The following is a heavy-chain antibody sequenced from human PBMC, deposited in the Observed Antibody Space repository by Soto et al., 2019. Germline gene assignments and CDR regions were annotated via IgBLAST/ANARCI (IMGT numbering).Heavy chain of an antibody. CDR2: IYYSGDT. CDR1: GGSLSSGGYY. V-gene: IGHV4-31*03. Sequence: SETLSLTCTVSGGSLSSGGYYWSWIRQHPGKGLEWIGYIYYSGDTYYNPSLKSRVTISVDTSKNQFSLRLSSVTAADTAVYYCARWAPIVVVPAASDYYYYGMDVWGPGTTVT. CDR3: ARWAPIVVVPAASDYYYYGMDV. D-gene: IGHD2-2*01. J-gene: IGHJ6*02.